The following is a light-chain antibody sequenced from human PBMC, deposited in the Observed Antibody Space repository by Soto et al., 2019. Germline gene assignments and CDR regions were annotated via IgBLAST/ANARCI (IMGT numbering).Light chain of an antibody. CDR3: QQANSFPVT. Sequence: DIQMTQSPSILSASVGDRVTITCRSSQTITNWLAWYQQKPGKAPRLLIYAASKLQSGVPSRFSGSGSGTDFTLTISSLQPEDFATYYCQQANSFPVTFGQGTRLEIK. CDR2: AAS. V-gene: IGKV1-12*01. J-gene: IGKJ5*01. CDR1: QTITNW.